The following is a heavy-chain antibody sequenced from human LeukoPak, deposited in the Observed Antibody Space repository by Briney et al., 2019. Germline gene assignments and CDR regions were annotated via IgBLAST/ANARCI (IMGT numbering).Heavy chain of an antibody. V-gene: IGHV4-34*01. CDR1: GGSFSGYY. CDR2: INHGGST. J-gene: IGHJ4*02. CDR3: ARVAGIAQGY. D-gene: IGHD2-21*01. Sequence: PSETLSLTCAVYGGSFSGYYWSWIRQPPGKGLEWIGEINHGGSTNYNPSLKSRVTISVDTSKNQFSLKLSSVTAADTAVYYCARVAGIAQGYWGQGILVTVSS.